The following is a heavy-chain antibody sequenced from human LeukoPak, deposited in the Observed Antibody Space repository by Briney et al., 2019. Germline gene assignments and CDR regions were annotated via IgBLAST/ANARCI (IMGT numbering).Heavy chain of an antibody. V-gene: IGHV4-4*02. CDR3: ASDASSGRAEYSSHDYFDY. CDR2: IYHSGST. Sequence: PSGTLSLTCAVSGGSISSSNWWSWVRQPPGKGLEWIGEIYHSGSTNYNPSLKSRVTISVDKSKNQFSLKLSSVTAADTAVYYCASDASSGRAEYSSHDYFDYWGQGTLVTVSS. J-gene: IGHJ4*02. CDR1: GGSISSSNW. D-gene: IGHD6-6*01.